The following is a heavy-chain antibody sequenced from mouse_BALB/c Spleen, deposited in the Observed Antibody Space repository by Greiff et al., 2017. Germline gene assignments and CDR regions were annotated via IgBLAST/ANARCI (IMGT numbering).Heavy chain of an antibody. CDR3: ARSYYGLYAMDY. J-gene: IGHJ4*01. CDR2: IYPGSGNT. V-gene: IGHV1-77*01. D-gene: IGHD1-2*01. Sequence: VQLQQSGAELARPGASVKLSCKASGYTFTDYYINWVKQRTGQGLEWIGEIYPGSGNTYYNEKFKGKATLTADKSSSTAYMQLSSLTSEDSAVYFCARSYYGLYAMDYWGQGTSVTVSS. CDR1: GYTFTDYY.